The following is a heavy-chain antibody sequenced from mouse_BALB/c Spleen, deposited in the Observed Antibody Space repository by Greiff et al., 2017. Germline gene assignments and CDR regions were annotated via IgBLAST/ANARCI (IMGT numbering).Heavy chain of an antibody. Sequence: QVQLQQSGADLARPGASVKMSCKASGYTFTSYTMHWVKQRPGQGLEWIGYINPSSGYTNYNQKFKDKATLTADKSSSTAYMQLSSLTSEDSAVYYCARGGGNYVWFAYWGQGTLVTVSA. V-gene: IGHV1-4*01. CDR3: ARGGGNYVWFAY. CDR1: GYTFTSYT. D-gene: IGHD2-1*01. CDR2: INPSSGYT. J-gene: IGHJ3*01.